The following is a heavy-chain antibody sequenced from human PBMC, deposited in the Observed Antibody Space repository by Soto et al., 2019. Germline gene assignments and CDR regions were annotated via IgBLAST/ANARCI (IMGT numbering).Heavy chain of an antibody. V-gene: IGHV3-74*01. CDR3: ARDQGTTVTTYAVSYYYYYMDV. J-gene: IGHJ6*03. CDR1: GFTFSSYW. Sequence: GGSLRLSCAASGFTFSSYWMHWVRQAPGKGLVWVSRINSDGSSTSYADSVKGRFTISRDNAKNTLYLQMNSLRAEDTAVYYCARDQGTTVTTYAVSYYYYYMDVWGKGTTVTVSS. D-gene: IGHD4-17*01. CDR2: INSDGSST.